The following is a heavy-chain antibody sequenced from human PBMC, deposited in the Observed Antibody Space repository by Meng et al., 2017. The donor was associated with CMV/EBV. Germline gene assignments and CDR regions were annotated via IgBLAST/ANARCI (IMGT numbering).Heavy chain of an antibody. CDR1: GYTFTSYG. D-gene: IGHD3-10*01. CDR3: ARGLREVTFDY. Sequence: ASVKVSCKASGYTFTSYGISWVRQAPGQGLEWMGWISAYNGNTNYAQKLQGRVTMTTDTSISTAYMELSRLRSDDTAVYYCARGLREVTFDYWGQGTLVTVSS. J-gene: IGHJ4*02. V-gene: IGHV1-18*01. CDR2: ISAYNGNT.